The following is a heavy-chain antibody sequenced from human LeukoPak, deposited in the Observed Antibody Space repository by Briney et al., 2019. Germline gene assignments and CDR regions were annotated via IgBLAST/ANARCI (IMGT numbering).Heavy chain of an antibody. V-gene: IGHV4-38-2*01. D-gene: IGHD3-9*01. Sequence: SETLSLTCAVSGYSISSGYYWGWIRQPPGKGLEWIGNMYHSGSTNYNPSLKSRVTISVDTSKNQFSLKLRSVTAADTAVYYCARRVFSDYFDYWGQGTLVTVSS. CDR2: MYHSGST. CDR3: ARRVFSDYFDY. CDR1: GYSISSGYY. J-gene: IGHJ4*02.